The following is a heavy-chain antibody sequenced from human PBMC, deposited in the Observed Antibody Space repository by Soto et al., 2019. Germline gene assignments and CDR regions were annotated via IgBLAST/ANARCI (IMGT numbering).Heavy chain of an antibody. Sequence: SETLSLTCAVYGGSFSGYYWSWIRQPPGKGLEWIGEINHSGSTNYNPSPKSRVTISVDTSKNQFSLKLSSVTAADTAVYYCARAAPRYCSGGSCYSGRDYSGQGTLVTVSS. CDR3: ARAAPRYCSGGSCYSGRDY. D-gene: IGHD2-15*01. V-gene: IGHV4-34*01. CDR1: GGSFSGYY. J-gene: IGHJ4*02. CDR2: INHSGST.